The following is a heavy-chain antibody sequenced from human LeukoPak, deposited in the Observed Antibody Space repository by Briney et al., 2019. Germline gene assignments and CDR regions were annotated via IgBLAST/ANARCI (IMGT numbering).Heavy chain of an antibody. CDR1: GYTFNTYG. V-gene: IGHV7-4-1*02. CDR2: INTNTGNP. Sequence: ASVKVSCKASGYTFNTYGMNWVRQAPGQGLEWMGWINTNTGNPTYAQGFTGRFVFSLDTSVSTAYLQISNLKAEDTAVYYCARGSIGAPHHFDYWGQGTLVTVSS. D-gene: IGHD3-10*01. CDR3: ARGSIGAPHHFDY. J-gene: IGHJ4*02.